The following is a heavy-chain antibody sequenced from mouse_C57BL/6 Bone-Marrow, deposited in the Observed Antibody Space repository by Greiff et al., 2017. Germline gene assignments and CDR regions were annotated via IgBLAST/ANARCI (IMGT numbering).Heavy chain of an antibody. J-gene: IGHJ4*01. CDR1: GYTFTNYW. V-gene: IGHV1-63*01. D-gene: IGHD2-2*01. Sequence: QVQLQQSGAELVRPGTSVKMSCKASGYTFTNYWIGWAKQRPGHGLEWIGDIYPGGGYTNYNEKFKGKATLTVDKSSSTAYMQFSSLTSEDSAIYYCAIYGYDRGYYAMDYWGQGTSVTVSS. CDR2: IYPGGGYT. CDR3: AIYGYDRGYYAMDY.